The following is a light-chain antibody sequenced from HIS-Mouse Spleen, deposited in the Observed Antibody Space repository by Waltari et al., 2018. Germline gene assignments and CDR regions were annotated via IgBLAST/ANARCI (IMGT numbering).Light chain of an antibody. J-gene: IGLJ1*01. CDR1: SSDVCGYNY. Sequence: QSALTQPRSVSGSPGPSVTISCTGTSSDVCGYNYVPWYQQHPGKAPKLMIYDVSKRPSGVPDRFSGSKSGNTASLTISGLQAEDEADYYCCSYAGSYTGVFGTGTKVTVL. CDR3: CSYAGSYTGV. CDR2: DVS. V-gene: IGLV2-11*01.